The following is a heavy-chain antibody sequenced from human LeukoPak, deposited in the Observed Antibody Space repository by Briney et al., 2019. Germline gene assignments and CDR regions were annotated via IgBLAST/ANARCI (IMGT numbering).Heavy chain of an antibody. CDR3: ARRTRYSYGFDY. V-gene: IGHV1-46*01. Sequence: ASVKVSCKASGYTLTSYYMHWVRQAPGQGLEWMGIINPSGGSTSYAQKFQGRVTMTRDTSTSTVYMELSSLSSEDTDVYYCARRTRYSYGFDYWGQGTLVTVSS. J-gene: IGHJ4*02. CDR1: GYTLTSYY. CDR2: INPSGGST. D-gene: IGHD5-18*01.